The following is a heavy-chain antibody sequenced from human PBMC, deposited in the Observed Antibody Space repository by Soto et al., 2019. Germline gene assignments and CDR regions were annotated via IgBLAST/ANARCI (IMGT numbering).Heavy chain of an antibody. V-gene: IGHV3-30*03. J-gene: IGHJ4*02. CDR1: GFNFGVFG. Sequence: PGGSLRLSCAASGFNFGVFGMHWVRQAPGKGLEWLSVLSYEGSEEYYADSVRGRFTISRDNSKNTLFLQMDSLRVDDTGVYYCALTRRSSLLEVAGPGFEYWGQGTLGTVSS. CDR2: LSYEGSEE. CDR3: ALTRRSSLLEVAGPGFEY. D-gene: IGHD6-19*01.